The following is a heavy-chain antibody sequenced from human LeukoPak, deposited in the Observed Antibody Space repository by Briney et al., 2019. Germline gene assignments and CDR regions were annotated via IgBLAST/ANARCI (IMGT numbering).Heavy chain of an antibody. J-gene: IGHJ4*02. CDR1: GYTFTSYG. D-gene: IGHD5-24*01. CDR3: ARDSKGYNFFDY. CDR2: ISAYNGNT. V-gene: IGHV1-18*01. Sequence: ASVTVSCKASGYTFTSYGISWVRQAPGQGLEWMGWISAYNGNTNYAQKLQGRVTMTTDTSTSTAYMELRSLRSDDTAVYYCARDSKGYNFFDYWGQGTLVTVSS.